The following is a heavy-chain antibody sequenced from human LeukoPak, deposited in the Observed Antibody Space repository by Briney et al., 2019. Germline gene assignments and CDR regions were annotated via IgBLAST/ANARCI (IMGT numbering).Heavy chain of an antibody. Sequence: SETLSPTCTVSGGSITSSSYYWGWIRQPPGKWLEWIGSIYYSGSTYYNPSLKSRVTISVDTSKNQFSLKLSSVTAADTAVYYCARQKAVGVNWFDPWGQGTLVTVSS. CDR1: GGSITSSSYY. CDR3: ARQKAVGVNWFDP. J-gene: IGHJ5*02. V-gene: IGHV4-39*01. D-gene: IGHD3-10*01. CDR2: IYYSGST.